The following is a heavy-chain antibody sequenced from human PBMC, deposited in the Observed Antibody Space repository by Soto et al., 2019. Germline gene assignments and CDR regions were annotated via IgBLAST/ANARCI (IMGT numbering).Heavy chain of an antibody. J-gene: IGHJ4*02. Sequence: PGGSLRLSCAASGFTFSSYAMSWVRQAPGKGLEWVSAISGSGGSTYYADSVKGRFTISRDNAQNTLYLQMNSLRAEDTALYYCARVGTGAYYFDYWGLGTLVTVSS. CDR1: GFTFSSYA. V-gene: IGHV3-23*01. CDR3: ARVGTGAYYFDY. CDR2: ISGSGGST. D-gene: IGHD7-27*01.